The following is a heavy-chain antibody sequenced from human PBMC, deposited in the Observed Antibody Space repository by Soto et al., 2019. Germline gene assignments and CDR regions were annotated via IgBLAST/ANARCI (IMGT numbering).Heavy chain of an antibody. J-gene: IGHJ6*02. D-gene: IGHD1-1*01. CDR2: IYYSGST. V-gene: IGHV4-59*01. Sequence: PSETLSLTCTVSGACIRSYYWSWIRQPPGKGLEWIGYIYYSGSTNYNPALKSRGTISLDTSKSVVSLKLSSVTAADTAVYYCARDSCNSSFYYGMDVWGQGTTVTVSS. CDR3: ARDSCNSSFYYGMDV. CDR1: GACIRSYY.